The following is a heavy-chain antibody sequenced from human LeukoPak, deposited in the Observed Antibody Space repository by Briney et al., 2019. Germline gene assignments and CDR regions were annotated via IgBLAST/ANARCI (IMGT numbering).Heavy chain of an antibody. CDR2: IYYSGST. CDR3: ARIPYCGGDCYDWYFDL. CDR1: GGSISSGDYY. D-gene: IGHD2-21*02. J-gene: IGHJ2*01. V-gene: IGHV4-30-4*01. Sequence: SETLSLTCTVSGGSISSGDYYWSWIRQPPGKGLEWIGYIYYSGSTYYNPSLKSRVTISVDTSKNQFSLKLSSVTAADTAVYYCARIPYCGGDCYDWYFDLWGRGTLVTVSS.